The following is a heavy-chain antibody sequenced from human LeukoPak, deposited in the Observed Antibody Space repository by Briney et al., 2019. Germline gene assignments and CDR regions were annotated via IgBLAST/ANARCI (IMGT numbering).Heavy chain of an antibody. D-gene: IGHD5-18*01. CDR1: GFTFSTYW. CDR3: ARDRGYSTFDI. CDR2: MDQDGTEK. Sequence: PGGSLRLSCAASGFTFSTYWMSWVRQAPGKGLEWVANMDQDGTEKNYVDSVKGRFTISRDNAKNLLYVQMNSLRAEDTAVYYCARDRGYSTFDIWGQGALGTASS. J-gene: IGHJ3*02. V-gene: IGHV3-7*05.